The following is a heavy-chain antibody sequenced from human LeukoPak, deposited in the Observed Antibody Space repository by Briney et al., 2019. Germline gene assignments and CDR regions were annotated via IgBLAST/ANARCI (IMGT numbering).Heavy chain of an antibody. CDR1: GYTFTSYD. D-gene: IGHD3-22*01. CDR2: MNPNSGNT. Sequence: GASVKVSCKASGYTFTSYDINWVRQATGQGLEWMGWMNPNSGNTGYAQKFQGRVTMTTDTSTSTAYMELRSLRSDDTAVYYCARDRYDSSGPLDYWGQGTLVTVSS. J-gene: IGHJ4*02. CDR3: ARDRYDSSGPLDY. V-gene: IGHV1-8*01.